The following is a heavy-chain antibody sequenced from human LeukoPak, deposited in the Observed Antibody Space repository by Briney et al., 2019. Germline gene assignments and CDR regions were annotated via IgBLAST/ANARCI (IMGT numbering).Heavy chain of an antibody. CDR2: IRSKAYGGTT. J-gene: IGHJ4*02. V-gene: IGHV3-49*03. Sequence: GGSLRLSCTASGFTFRDYAMSWFLQAPGKGLEWVGFIRSKAYGGTTEYAASVKGRFTISRDDSKSIAYLQMNSLKTEDTAVYYCTRSIAVAGNFDYSGQGTLVTVSS. D-gene: IGHD6-19*01. CDR3: TRSIAVAGNFDY. CDR1: GFTFRDYA.